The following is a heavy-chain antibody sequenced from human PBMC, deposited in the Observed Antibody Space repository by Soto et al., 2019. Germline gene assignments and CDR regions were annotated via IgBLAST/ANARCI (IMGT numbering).Heavy chain of an antibody. CDR3: ARCIAVAQSNFDY. CDR1: GGSISSSSYY. CDR2: IYYSGST. Sequence: QLQLQESGPGLVKPSETLSLTCTVSGGSISSSSYYWGWIRQPPGKGLEWIGSIYYSGSTYYNPSLKSRVTISVDTSKNQFSLKLSSVTAADTAAYYCARCIAVAQSNFDYWGQGTLVTVSS. J-gene: IGHJ4*02. V-gene: IGHV4-39*01. D-gene: IGHD6-19*01.